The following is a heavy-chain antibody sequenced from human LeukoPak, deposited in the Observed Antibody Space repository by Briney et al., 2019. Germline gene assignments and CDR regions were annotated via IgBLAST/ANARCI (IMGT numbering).Heavy chain of an antibody. CDR3: AREDRGVPAIY. Sequence: SVKVSCKASGGTFSSYAISWVRQAPGQGLEWMGGIIPIFGAANYAQKFQGRVTITADKSTSTAYMELSSLRSEDTAVYYCAREDRGVPAIYWGQGTLVTVSS. V-gene: IGHV1-69*06. CDR1: GGTFSSYA. CDR2: IIPIFGAA. J-gene: IGHJ4*02. D-gene: IGHD2-2*01.